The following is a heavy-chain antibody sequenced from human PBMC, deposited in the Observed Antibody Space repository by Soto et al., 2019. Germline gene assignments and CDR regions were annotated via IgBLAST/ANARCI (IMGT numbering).Heavy chain of an antibody. V-gene: IGHV4-30-4*01. CDR2: IYYSGST. J-gene: IGHJ5*02. Sequence: PSETLSLTCTVSGGSISSGDYYWSWIRRPPGKGLEWIGYIYYSGSTYYNPSLKSRVTISVDTSKNQFSLKLSSVTAADTAVYYCARVRYRDWFDPWGQGTLVTVSS. CDR3: ARVRYRDWFDP. D-gene: IGHD3-9*01. CDR1: GGSISSGDYY.